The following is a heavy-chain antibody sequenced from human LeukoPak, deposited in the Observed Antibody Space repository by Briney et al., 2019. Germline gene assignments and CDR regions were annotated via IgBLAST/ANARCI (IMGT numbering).Heavy chain of an antibody. V-gene: IGHV3-30*02. CDR3: AIAPGYSFDY. CDR1: GFSFSSYS. Sequence: GGSLRLSCAASGFSFSSYSMNWVRQAPGKGLEWVAFIRYDGSKKYYADSVKGRFTISRDNSKNTLYLQMNSLRAEDTAVYYCAIAPGYSFDYWGQGTLVTVSS. J-gene: IGHJ4*02. CDR2: IRYDGSKK. D-gene: IGHD5-18*01.